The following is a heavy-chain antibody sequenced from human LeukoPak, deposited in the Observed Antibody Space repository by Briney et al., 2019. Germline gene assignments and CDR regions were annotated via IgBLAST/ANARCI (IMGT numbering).Heavy chain of an antibody. D-gene: IGHD3-10*01. V-gene: IGHV1-18*01. J-gene: IGHJ4*02. Sequence: GASVKVSCKASGYTFTSYGIIWVRQAPGQGLEGMGWISAYNGNTNYAQKLQGRVTMTTDTSASTAYMELRSLRSDDTAVYYCAKRGPGSTQSGQYYFDYWGQGTLVTVSS. CDR2: ISAYNGNT. CDR1: GYTFTSYG. CDR3: AKRGPGSTQSGQYYFDY.